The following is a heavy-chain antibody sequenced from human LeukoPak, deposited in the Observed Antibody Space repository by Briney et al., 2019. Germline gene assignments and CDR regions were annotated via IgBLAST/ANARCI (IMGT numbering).Heavy chain of an antibody. CDR2: MNPNSGNT. D-gene: IGHD3-9*01. Sequence: ASVKVSCKASGYTFTSYDINWVRQATGQGLEWMGWMNPNSGNTGYAQKFQGRVTMTRNTSISTAYMELSSLRSEDTAVYYCAKLDEGYYDILTGQFDYWGQGTLVTVSS. CDR1: GYTFTSYD. CDR3: AKLDEGYYDILTGQFDY. V-gene: IGHV1-8*01. J-gene: IGHJ4*02.